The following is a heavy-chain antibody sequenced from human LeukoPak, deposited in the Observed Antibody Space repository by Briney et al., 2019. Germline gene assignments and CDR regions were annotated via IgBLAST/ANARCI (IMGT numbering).Heavy chain of an antibody. CDR1: GFTFSNYA. J-gene: IGHJ4*02. V-gene: IGHV3-30-3*01. Sequence: QAGKSLRLSCKASGFTFSNYAMHWVRQAPGKGLEWVAVISYDGINKYYADSVKGRFTISRDSSKNTLYLQMNSLRAEDTAVYYCATEEGSNYYASSGSPDYWGQGTLVTVSS. CDR2: ISYDGINK. D-gene: IGHD3-22*01. CDR3: ATEEGSNYYASSGSPDY.